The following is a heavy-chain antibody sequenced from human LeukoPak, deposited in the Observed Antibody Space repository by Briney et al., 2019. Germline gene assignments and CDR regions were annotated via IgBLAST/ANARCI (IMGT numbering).Heavy chain of an antibody. J-gene: IGHJ5*02. D-gene: IGHD2-15*01. V-gene: IGHV1-8*01. CDR1: GYTFTNYD. CDR3: ARDQDIVVVVAALRQREMGGFDP. CDR2: MNPKSGNT. Sequence: ASVKVSCKASGYTFTNYDINWVRQATGQGPEWMGWMNPKSGNTGYAQKFQGRVTMTRNTSISTAYMELSSLRSDDTDVYYCARDQDIVVVVAALRQREMGGFDPWGQGTLVTVSS.